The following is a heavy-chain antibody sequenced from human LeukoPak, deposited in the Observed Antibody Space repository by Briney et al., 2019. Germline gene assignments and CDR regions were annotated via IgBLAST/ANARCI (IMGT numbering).Heavy chain of an antibody. J-gene: IGHJ4*02. CDR1: GFTFSTYS. CDR3: AGVVGGVVGAAALRDYFDY. D-gene: IGHD2-15*01. CDR2: ITSSPSTT. Sequence: GGSLRPSCAASGFTFSTYSMNWVRQAPGKGLEWVSYITSSPSTTYYADSVRGRFTISRDNAKNSLYLQMNSLRDEDTAVYYCAGVVGGVVGAAALRDYFDYWGQGTLVTVSS. V-gene: IGHV3-48*02.